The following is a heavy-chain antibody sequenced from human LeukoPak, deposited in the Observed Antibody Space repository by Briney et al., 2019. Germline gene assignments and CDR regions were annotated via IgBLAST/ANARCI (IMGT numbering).Heavy chain of an antibody. CDR1: GYTFTSFY. CDR2: INPSGGSA. V-gene: IGHV1-46*01. CDR3: ARVMSGLAARPVGPDY. D-gene: IGHD6-6*01. Sequence: GASVKVSCKASGYTFTSFYMHWVRQAPGPGLEWMGIINPSGGSANYAQKFQGRVTMTRDMSTSTVYMELSSLKSEDTAVYYCARVMSGLAARPVGPDYWGQGTLVTVSS. J-gene: IGHJ4*02.